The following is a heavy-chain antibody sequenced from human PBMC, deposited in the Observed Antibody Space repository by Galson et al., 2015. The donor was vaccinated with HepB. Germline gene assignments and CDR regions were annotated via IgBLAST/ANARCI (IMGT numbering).Heavy chain of an antibody. CDR3: ASPRVLSWSYSALYLSY. J-gene: IGHJ4*02. Sequence: SVKVSCKASGYTFSNYGISWVRQAPGQGLEWMGWINAYNGDTYYAQKLQGRVSITTDTSTTTAYLELRSLRSDDTAVYFCASPRVLSWSYSALYLSYWGQGTLVTVSS. D-gene: IGHD1-26*01. CDR1: GYTFSNYG. V-gene: IGHV1-18*04. CDR2: INAYNGDT.